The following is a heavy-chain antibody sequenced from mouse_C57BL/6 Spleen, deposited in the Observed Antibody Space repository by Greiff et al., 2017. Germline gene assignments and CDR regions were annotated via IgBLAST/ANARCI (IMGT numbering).Heavy chain of an antibody. V-gene: IGHV3-6*01. CDR2: ISYDGSN. J-gene: IGHJ4*01. CDR1: GYSITSGYY. Sequence: EVKLMESGPGLVKPSQSLSLTCSATGYSITSGYYWNWIRQFPGNKLEWMGYISYDGSNNYNPSLKNRISITRDTSKNQFFLKLNSVTTEDTATYYCARDGSRGAMDYWGQGTSVTVSS. CDR3: ARDGSRGAMDY. D-gene: IGHD1-1*02.